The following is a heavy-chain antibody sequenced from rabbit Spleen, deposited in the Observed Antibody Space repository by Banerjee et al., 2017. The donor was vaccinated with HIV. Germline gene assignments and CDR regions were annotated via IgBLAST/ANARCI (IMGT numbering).Heavy chain of an antibody. CDR2: AYAGISGST. CDR3: ARDMDDVIGWNFGW. Sequence: QTLEESGGGLVKPGASLPLTCKASRFSFSSGSDMCWVRPAPGKGLEWVACAYAGISGSTYSATWAKGRFTISKTSSTTVTLQMTSLTAADTATYFCARDMDDVIGWNFGWWGQGTLVTVS. J-gene: IGHJ3*01. V-gene: IGHV1S40*01. CDR1: RFSFSSGSD. D-gene: IGHD4-1*01.